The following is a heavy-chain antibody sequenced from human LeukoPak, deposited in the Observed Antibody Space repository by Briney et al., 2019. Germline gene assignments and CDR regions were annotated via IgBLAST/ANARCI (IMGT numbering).Heavy chain of an antibody. J-gene: IGHJ4*02. CDR2: ISANNGNT. V-gene: IGHV1-18*01. CDR3: ARVWYGYGEYDFWSGYYRGLGYYFDY. Sequence: VASVRVSCEASGYTFTSYGISWVRQAPGQGLEWMGWISANNGNTNYAQKLQGRVTMTTDTSTSTAYMELRSLRSDDTAVYYCARVWYGYGEYDFWSGYYRGLGYYFDYWGQGTLVTVSS. D-gene: IGHD3-3*01. CDR1: GYTFTSYG.